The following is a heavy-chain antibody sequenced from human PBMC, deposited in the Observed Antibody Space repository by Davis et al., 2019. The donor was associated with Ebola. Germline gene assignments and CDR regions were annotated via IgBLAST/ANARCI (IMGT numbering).Heavy chain of an antibody. V-gene: IGHV3-21*01. D-gene: IGHD2-2*01. CDR1: GFTFSSYW. Sequence: PGGSLRLSCAASGFTFSSYWMSWVRQAPGKGLEWVSSISSSSSYIYYADSVKGRFTISRDNAKNSLYLQMNSLRAEDTAVYYCARGVVPAYEYYYYYYMDVWGKGTTVTVSS. CDR3: ARGVVPAYEYYYYYYMDV. CDR2: ISSSSSYI. J-gene: IGHJ6*03.